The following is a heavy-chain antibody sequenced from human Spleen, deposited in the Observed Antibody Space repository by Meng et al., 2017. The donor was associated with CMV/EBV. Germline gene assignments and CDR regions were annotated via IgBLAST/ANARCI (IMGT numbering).Heavy chain of an antibody. CDR3: ARHHYYCSSTPCFDY. CDR1: GGSISSYY. J-gene: IGHJ4*02. CDR2: IYTSGST. Sequence: SETLSLTCTVSGGSISSYYWSWIRQPAGKGLEWIGRIYTSGSTNYNPSLKSRVTMSVDTSKNQFSLKLSSVTAADTAVYYCARHHYYCSSTPCFDYWGQGTLVTVSS. V-gene: IGHV4-4*07. D-gene: IGHD2-2*01.